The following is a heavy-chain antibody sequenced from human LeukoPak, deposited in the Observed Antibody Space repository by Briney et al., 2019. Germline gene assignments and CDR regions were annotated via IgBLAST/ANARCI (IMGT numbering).Heavy chain of an antibody. CDR3: ARDREGATIVGTFDY. V-gene: IGHV4-38-2*02. Sequence: LSETLSLTCAVSGYSISSGYYWGWIRQPPGKGLEWIGSIYHSGSTYYNPSLKSRVTISVDTSKNQFSLKLSSVTAADTAVYYCARDREGATIVGTFDYWGQGTLVTVSS. D-gene: IGHD1-26*01. CDR1: GYSISSGYY. J-gene: IGHJ4*02. CDR2: IYHSGST.